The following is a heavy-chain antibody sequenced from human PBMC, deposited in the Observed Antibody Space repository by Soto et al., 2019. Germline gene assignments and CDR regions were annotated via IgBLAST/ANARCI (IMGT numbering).Heavy chain of an antibody. CDR1: GYTFTSYG. CDR2: ISAYNGNT. Sequence: ASVKVSCKASGYTFTSYGISWVRQAPGQGLEWMGWISAYNGNTNYAQKLQGRVTMTTDTSTSTAYMELRSLRSDDTAVYYCARGHVDTAMVTTIWYFDLWGRGTLVTVSS. J-gene: IGHJ2*01. CDR3: ARGHVDTAMVTTIWYFDL. V-gene: IGHV1-18*01. D-gene: IGHD5-18*01.